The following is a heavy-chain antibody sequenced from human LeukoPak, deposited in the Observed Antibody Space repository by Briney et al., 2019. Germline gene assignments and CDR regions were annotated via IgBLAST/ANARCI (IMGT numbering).Heavy chain of an antibody. J-gene: IGHJ4*02. V-gene: IGHV1-18*01. D-gene: IGHD2-2*01. CDR3: ARGLFGCSSTSCYSSYFDY. Sequence: GASVKVSCKASGYTFTSYGISWVRQAPGQGLEWMGWISAYNGNTNYAQKLQGRVTMTTDTSTSTAYMELRSLRSDDTAVYYCARGLFGCSSTSCYSSYFDYWGQGTLATVSS. CDR1: GYTFTSYG. CDR2: ISAYNGNT.